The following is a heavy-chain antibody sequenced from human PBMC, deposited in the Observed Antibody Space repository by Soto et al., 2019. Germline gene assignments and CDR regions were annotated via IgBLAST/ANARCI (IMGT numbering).Heavy chain of an antibody. CDR2: INSDGSYT. CDR3: ARDAYSSSWNEGLDY. J-gene: IGHJ4*02. V-gene: IGHV3-74*01. D-gene: IGHD6-13*01. CDR1: GFTFSSYW. Sequence: EVQLVESGGGLVQPGGSLRLSCAASGFTFSSYWMHWVRQAPGKGLVWVSRINSDGSYTTYADSVKGRFAISRDNARNTLYLQMSSLRAEDTAVYYCARDAYSSSWNEGLDYWGQGTLVTVPS.